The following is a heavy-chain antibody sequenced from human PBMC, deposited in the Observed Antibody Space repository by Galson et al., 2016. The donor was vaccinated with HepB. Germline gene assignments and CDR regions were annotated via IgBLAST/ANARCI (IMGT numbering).Heavy chain of an antibody. Sequence: SVKVSCKASGYTFAAYYIHWVRLAPGQGLEWLGWINPKSGGTSYAQKFQGRVTMTRDTSITTAYMELNRLRSDDTAVYYCARRIVATIPSSYYYGMDVWGQGTTVTVSS. D-gene: IGHD5-12*01. V-gene: IGHV1-2*02. CDR3: ARRIVATIPSSYYYGMDV. J-gene: IGHJ6*02. CDR2: INPKSGGT. CDR1: GYTFAAYY.